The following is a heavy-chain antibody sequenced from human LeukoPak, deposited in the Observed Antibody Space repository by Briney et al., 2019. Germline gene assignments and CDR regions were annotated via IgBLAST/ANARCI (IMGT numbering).Heavy chain of an antibody. D-gene: IGHD2-2*01. CDR2: FDPEDGET. J-gene: IGHJ3*02. CDR1: GYTLTELS. CDR3: ATGYCSSTSCLHDAFDI. V-gene: IGHV1-24*01. Sequence: ASEKVSCKVSGYTLTELSMHWVRQAPGKGLEWMGGFDPEDGETIYAQKFQGRVTMTEDTSTDTAYMELSSLRSDDTAVYYCATGYCSSTSCLHDAFDIWGQGTMVTVSS.